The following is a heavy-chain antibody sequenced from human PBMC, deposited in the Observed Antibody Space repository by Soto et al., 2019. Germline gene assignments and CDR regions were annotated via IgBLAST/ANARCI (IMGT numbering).Heavy chain of an antibody. Sequence: ASVKVSCKASGYTFTSYAMHWVRQAPGQRLEWMGWINAGNGNTKYSQKFQGRVTITRDTSASTAYMELSSLRSEDTAVYYCARDAYSSSPEAYYYMDVWGKGTTVTVSS. D-gene: IGHD6-13*01. V-gene: IGHV1-3*01. CDR3: ARDAYSSSPEAYYYMDV. J-gene: IGHJ6*03. CDR2: INAGNGNT. CDR1: GYTFTSYA.